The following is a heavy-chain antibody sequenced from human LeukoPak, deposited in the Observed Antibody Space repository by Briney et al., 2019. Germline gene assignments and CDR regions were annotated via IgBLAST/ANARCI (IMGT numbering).Heavy chain of an antibody. CDR3: ARGGSSTWYPHFDY. Sequence: GRSLRLSCAASGFTFSNSGMHWVRQAPGKGLEWVAVIWYDGSNKYYADSVKGRFTISRDNSKNTLYLQMNSLRAEDTAVYYCARGGSSTWYPHFDYWGQGTLATVSS. CDR1: GFTFSNSG. J-gene: IGHJ4*02. CDR2: IWYDGSNK. V-gene: IGHV3-33*01. D-gene: IGHD6-13*01.